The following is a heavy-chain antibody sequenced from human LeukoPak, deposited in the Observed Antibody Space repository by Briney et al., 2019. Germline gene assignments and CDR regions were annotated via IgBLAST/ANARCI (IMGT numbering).Heavy chain of an antibody. CDR3: ARGGGSDV. CDR1: GFNVNNAW. V-gene: IGHV3-7*03. CDR2: INHNGNVN. D-gene: IGHD2-15*01. J-gene: IGHJ6*02. Sequence: GGSLRLSCAASGFNVNNAWMSWVRQAPGKGLEWVASINHNGNVNYYVDSVKGRFTISRDNAKNSLYLQMSNLRAEDTAVYFCARGGGSDVWGQGATVTVSS.